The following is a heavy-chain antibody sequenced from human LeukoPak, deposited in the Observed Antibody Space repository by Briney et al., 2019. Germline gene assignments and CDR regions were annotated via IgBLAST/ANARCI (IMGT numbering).Heavy chain of an antibody. CDR2: INTDGSAT. V-gene: IGHV3-74*01. CDR3: ARVGPVEMATITGFDY. D-gene: IGHD5-24*01. CDR1: GFSFSSYW. Sequence: QPGGSLRLSCAASGFSFSSYWMHWVRQAPGKGLLWVSRINTDGSATYYADSVKGRFTISRDSAKNSLYLQMNSLRAEDTAVYYCARVGPVEMATITGFDYWGQGTLVTVSS. J-gene: IGHJ4*02.